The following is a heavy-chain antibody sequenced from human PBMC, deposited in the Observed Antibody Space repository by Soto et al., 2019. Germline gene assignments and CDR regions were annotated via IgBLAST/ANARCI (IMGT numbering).Heavy chain of an antibody. CDR3: AGERSALPGARDAMDV. V-gene: IGHV3-21*01. CDR2: ISASGAYK. J-gene: IGHJ6*02. CDR1: GFNFNTYS. Sequence: GSLRLSCAASGFNFNTYSMNWVRQAPGKGLQWVSFISASGAYKYYADSVRGRFTISRDNAKKSVFLEMNNLIADDTATYYCAGERSALPGARDAMDVWGQGTTVTVSS. D-gene: IGHD1-26*01.